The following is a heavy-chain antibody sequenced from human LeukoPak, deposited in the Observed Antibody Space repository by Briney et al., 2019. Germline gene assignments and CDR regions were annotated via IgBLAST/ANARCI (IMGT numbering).Heavy chain of an antibody. CDR2: INPSGGST. J-gene: IGHJ6*02. CDR3: ARGAVLRYFDWLFDYYGMDV. Sequence: ASVKVSCKASGYTFTSYYMHWVRQAPGQGLEWMGIINPSGGSTSYAQKFQGRVTMTRDTSTSTVYMELSSLRSEDTAVYYCARGAVLRYFDWLFDYYGMDVWGQGTTVTVSS. CDR1: GYTFTSYY. D-gene: IGHD3-9*01. V-gene: IGHV1-46*01.